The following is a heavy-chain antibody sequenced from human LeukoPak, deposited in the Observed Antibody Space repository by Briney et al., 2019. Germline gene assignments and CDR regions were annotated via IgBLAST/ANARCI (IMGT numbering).Heavy chain of an antibody. V-gene: IGHV2-5*01. CDR2: IYWNDDK. CDR1: GFSLSTSGVG. Sequence: SGPTLVKPTQTLTLTCTFSGFSLSTSGVGVGWIRQPPGKALEWLALIYWNDDKRYRPSLKSRLTITKDTSKNQVVLTMTNMDPVDTATYYCAHTTTVVTVDYWGQGTLVTVSS. D-gene: IGHD4-23*01. CDR3: AHTTTVVTVDY. J-gene: IGHJ4*02.